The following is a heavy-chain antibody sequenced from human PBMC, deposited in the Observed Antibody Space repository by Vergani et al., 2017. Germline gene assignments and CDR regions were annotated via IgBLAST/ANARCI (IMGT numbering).Heavy chain of an antibody. CDR1: DSSIMTNPY. J-gene: IGHJ6*02. D-gene: IGHD3-10*01. CDR3: ARHRGSGGFFPSSYFYGMDV. Sequence: QVQLQESGPGLVKPSETLTLTCDVSDSSIMTNPYWGWFRQSPGKGLEWIGCIHHSGDTHYNSSLKSRVSISIVSSSKFSLSLTSVTAADTAIYYCARHRGSGGFFPSSYFYGMDVGGHWTTVTFSS. V-gene: IGHV4-38-2*01. CDR2: IHHSGDT.